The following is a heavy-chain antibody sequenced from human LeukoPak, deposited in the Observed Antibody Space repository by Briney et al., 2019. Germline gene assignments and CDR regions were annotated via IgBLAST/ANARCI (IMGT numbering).Heavy chain of an antibody. V-gene: IGHV1-2*02. J-gene: IGHJ4*01. Sequence: ASVKVSCKASGYTLTDYYLHWVRQAPGQGLKWMGWINPNSGATHYAQSFQARITMTRDTSIASSYMELTGLESDDTAVYYCARGRRILGGPENAGDFFDFWGQGSLVTVSS. CDR1: GYTLTDYY. D-gene: IGHD3-16*01. CDR3: ARGRRILGGPENAGDFFDF. CDR2: INPNSGAT.